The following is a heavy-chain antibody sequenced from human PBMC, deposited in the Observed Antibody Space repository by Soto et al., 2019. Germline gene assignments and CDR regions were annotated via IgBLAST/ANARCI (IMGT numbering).Heavy chain of an antibody. CDR1: GFTFSSYG. D-gene: IGHD2-15*01. Sequence: GGSLRLSCAASGFTFSSYGMHWVRQAPGKGLEWVAVISYDGSNKYYADSVKGRFTIPRDNSKNTLYLQMNSLRAEDTAVYYCAKSEGLPKAHLDYWGQGTLVTVSS. CDR2: ISYDGSNK. CDR3: AKSEGLPKAHLDY. J-gene: IGHJ4*02. V-gene: IGHV3-30*18.